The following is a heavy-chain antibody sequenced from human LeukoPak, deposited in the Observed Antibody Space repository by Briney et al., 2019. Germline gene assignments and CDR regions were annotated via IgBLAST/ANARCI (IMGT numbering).Heavy chain of an antibody. CDR3: ARDGVLRFLEWLSPTYYYYMDV. Sequence: LEASVKVSCKASGYTFTSYYMHWVRQAPGQGLEWMGIINPSGGSTSYAQKFQGRVTMTRDTSTSTVYMELSSLRSEDTAVYYCARDGVLRFLEWLSPTYYYYMDVWGKGTTVTVSS. CDR1: GYTFTSYY. J-gene: IGHJ6*03. D-gene: IGHD3-3*01. V-gene: IGHV1-46*01. CDR2: INPSGGST.